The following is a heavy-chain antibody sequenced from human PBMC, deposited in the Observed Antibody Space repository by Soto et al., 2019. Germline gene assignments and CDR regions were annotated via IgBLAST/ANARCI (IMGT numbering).Heavy chain of an antibody. V-gene: IGHV3-21*01. Sequence: LRLSCEASGFSFNNYSMNWVRQAPGKGLEWISSISHSSSYKYYADSVKGRLTISRDNTKNSLYLQMNSLRAEDTALYYCARDLRRQWLVAFDYWGQGTLVTVSS. CDR2: ISHSSSYK. D-gene: IGHD6-19*01. J-gene: IGHJ4*02. CDR1: GFSFNNYS. CDR3: ARDLRRQWLVAFDY.